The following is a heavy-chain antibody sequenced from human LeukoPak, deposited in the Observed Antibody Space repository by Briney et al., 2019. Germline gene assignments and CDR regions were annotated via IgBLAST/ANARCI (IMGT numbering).Heavy chain of an antibody. V-gene: IGHV3-23*01. CDR3: AKLVSGWHYYFDY. Sequence: GGSLRLSCAASGFIFSSYPMRWVRQAPGKGLEWVSAISGTAENTYYADSVKGRFTISRDNSKNTLYLQMNSLRAEDTAVYYCAKLVSGWHYYFDYWGQGTLVTVSS. CDR2: ISGTAENT. J-gene: IGHJ4*02. D-gene: IGHD6-19*01. CDR1: GFIFSSYP.